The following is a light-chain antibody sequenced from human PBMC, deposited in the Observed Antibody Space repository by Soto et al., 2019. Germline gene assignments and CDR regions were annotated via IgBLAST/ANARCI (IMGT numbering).Light chain of an antibody. CDR3: QYYSDYSWT. CDR2: DTS. J-gene: IGKJ1*01. CDR1: QTHIAY. Sequence: DVHLTQSPSTLSASVGDRVTITCRASQTHIAYLAWYQQKPGTAPKLLIYDTSSLETGVPSRFSGSRSATHFTLTISRLQPDDFATYCCQYYSDYSWTFGQGTKVDLK. V-gene: IGKV1-5*01.